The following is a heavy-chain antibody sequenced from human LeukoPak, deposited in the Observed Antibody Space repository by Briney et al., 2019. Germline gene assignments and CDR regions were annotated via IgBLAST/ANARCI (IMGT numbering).Heavy chain of an antibody. J-gene: IGHJ4*02. V-gene: IGHV3-48*01. CDR2: ISSSSSTI. D-gene: IGHD5-12*01. CDR3: VKDAAVATYFEY. CDR1: GFTFSSYS. Sequence: AGGSLRLSCAASGFTFSSYSMNWVRQAPGKGLEWVSYISSSSSTIYYADSVKGRFTISRDNSKNTLYLQMDSLRVEDTAVYYCVKDAAVATYFEYWGQGTRVTVSS.